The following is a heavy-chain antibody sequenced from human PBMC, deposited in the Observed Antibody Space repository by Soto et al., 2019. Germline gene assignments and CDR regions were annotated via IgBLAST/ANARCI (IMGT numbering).Heavy chain of an antibody. CDR3: ERHGITGYYYYGMDV. V-gene: IGHV5-10-1*01. J-gene: IGHJ6*02. D-gene: IGHD1-20*01. CDR2: IDPSDSYT. CDR1: GYSFTSYW. Sequence: PGESLKISCKGSGYSFTSYWISWVRQMPGKGLEWMGRIDPSDSYTNYSPSFQGHVTISADKSISTAYLQWSSLMASDTAMYYCERHGITGYYYYGMDVWGQGTTVTVS.